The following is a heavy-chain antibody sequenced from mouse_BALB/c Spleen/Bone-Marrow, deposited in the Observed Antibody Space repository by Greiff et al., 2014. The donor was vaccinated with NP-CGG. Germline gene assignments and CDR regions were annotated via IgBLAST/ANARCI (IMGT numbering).Heavy chain of an antibody. CDR3: ARNPPPYRLYAMDY. CDR2: IWSGGST. CDR1: GFSLTSYG. V-gene: IGHV2-4-1*01. D-gene: IGHD2-14*01. J-gene: IGHJ4*01. Sequence: VKLEESGPGLVQPSQSLSITCTVSGFSLTSYGVHWVRQSPGKGLEWLGVIWSGGSTDYNAAFISRLSISKDNSKSQVFFKMNSLQADDTAIYYCARNPPPYRLYAMDYWGQGTSVTVSS.